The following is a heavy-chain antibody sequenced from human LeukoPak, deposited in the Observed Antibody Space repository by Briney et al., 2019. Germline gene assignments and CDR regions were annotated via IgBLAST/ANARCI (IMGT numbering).Heavy chain of an antibody. D-gene: IGHD3-22*01. CDR2: IYYSGST. Sequence: SETLSLTCTVSGGSISGSSYYWGWIRQPPGKGLEWIGSIYYSGSTYYNPSLKSRVTISVDTSKNQFSLKLNSVTATDTAVYYCARAPWDSSGYGAFDYWGQGTLVTVSS. CDR3: ARAPWDSSGYGAFDY. CDR1: GGSISGSSYY. V-gene: IGHV4-39*01. J-gene: IGHJ4*02.